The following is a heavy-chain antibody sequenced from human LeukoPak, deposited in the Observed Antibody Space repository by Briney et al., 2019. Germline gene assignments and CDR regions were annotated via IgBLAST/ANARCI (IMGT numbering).Heavy chain of an antibody. J-gene: IGHJ4*02. Sequence: GGSLRLSCAASGFTFSSYAMHWVRQAPGKGLEWVAVISYDGSNKYYADSVKGRFTISRDNSKNTPYLQMNSLRAEDTAVYYCARVGLRYFDWLSQLDYWGQGTLVTVSS. D-gene: IGHD3-9*01. CDR2: ISYDGSNK. CDR1: GFTFSSYA. V-gene: IGHV3-30-3*01. CDR3: ARVGLRYFDWLSQLDY.